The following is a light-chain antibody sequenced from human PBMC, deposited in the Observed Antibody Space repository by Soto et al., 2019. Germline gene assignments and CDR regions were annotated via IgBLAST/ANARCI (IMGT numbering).Light chain of an antibody. Sequence: DIQLRHPPSSVSAACGDRVTISCRASQSISNSLNWYQKKPGRAPKLLIHSASALPSGVPSRFSGSGSGTEFTLTISGLQPEDFATYYCQQGHSTPYTFGQGTKVDIK. CDR3: QQGHSTPYT. J-gene: IGKJ2*01. CDR1: QSISNS. CDR2: SAS. V-gene: IGKV1-39*01.